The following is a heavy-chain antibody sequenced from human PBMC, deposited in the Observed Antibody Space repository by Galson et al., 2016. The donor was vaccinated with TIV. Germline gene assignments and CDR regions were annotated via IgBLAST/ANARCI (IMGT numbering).Heavy chain of an antibody. CDR3: ATCAACGGDSYYFDF. CDR1: GGTFSSNI. D-gene: IGHD2-21*02. CDR2: IIPHVGIA. J-gene: IGHJ4*02. V-gene: IGHV1-69*10. Sequence: SVKVSCKASGGTFSSNIINWIRQAPGQGLEWMGGIIPHVGIANYAQRLKGRVTITADKSTNTAYMELSSLRSADTAMYYCATCAACGGDSYYFDFWGQGTLVPVSS.